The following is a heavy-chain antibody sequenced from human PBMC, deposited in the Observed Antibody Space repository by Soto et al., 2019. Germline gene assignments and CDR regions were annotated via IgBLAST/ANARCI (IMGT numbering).Heavy chain of an antibody. CDR3: AREPYYYDSSGYYPSTYYGMDV. Sequence: QVQLVESGGGVVQPGRSLRLSCAASGFTFSSYGMHWVRQAPGKGLEWVAVIWYDGSNKYYADSVKGRFTISRDNSKNTLYLQMNSLRAEDTAVYYCAREPYYYDSSGYYPSTYYGMDVW. J-gene: IGHJ6*01. CDR1: GFTFSSYG. D-gene: IGHD3-22*01. CDR2: IWYDGSNK. V-gene: IGHV3-33*01.